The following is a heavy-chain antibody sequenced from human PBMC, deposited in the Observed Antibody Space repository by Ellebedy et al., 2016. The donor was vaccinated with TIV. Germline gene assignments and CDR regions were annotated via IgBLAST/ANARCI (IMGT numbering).Heavy chain of an antibody. Sequence: GESLKISCTASGFTFGDYAMNWVRQAPGKGLEWVGFIRSKPYGGTTEYAASVKGRFTISRDDSKRIAYLQMNSLKTEDAAVYYCTSGYDRSGYYGGTLGFWGQGTLVTVSS. CDR2: IRSKPYGGTT. CDR3: TSGYDRSGYYGGTLGF. V-gene: IGHV3-49*04. J-gene: IGHJ4*02. D-gene: IGHD3-22*01. CDR1: GFTFGDYA.